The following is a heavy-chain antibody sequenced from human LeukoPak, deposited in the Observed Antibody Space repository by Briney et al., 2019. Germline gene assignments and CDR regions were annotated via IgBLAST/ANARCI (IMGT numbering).Heavy chain of an antibody. V-gene: IGHV4-34*01. Sequence: PSETLSLTCAVYGGSFSGYYWSWIRQPPGKGLEWIGEINHSGSTNYNPSLKSRVTISVDTSKNQFSLKLSSVTAADTAVYYCARSPSGWYSYYFDYWGQGTLVTVSS. D-gene: IGHD6-19*01. CDR2: INHSGST. J-gene: IGHJ4*02. CDR3: ARSPSGWYSYYFDY. CDR1: GGSFSGYY.